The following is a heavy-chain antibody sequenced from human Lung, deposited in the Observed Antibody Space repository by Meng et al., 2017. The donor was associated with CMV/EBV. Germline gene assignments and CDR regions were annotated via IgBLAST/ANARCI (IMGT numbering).Heavy chain of an antibody. CDR2: IIPILGIA. J-gene: IGHJ6*02. CDR1: GGTFSSYA. Sequence: SVXVSXKASGGTFSSYAISWVRQAPGQGLEWMGGIIPILGIANYAQKFQGRVTITADKSTSTAYMELSSLRSEDTAVYYCARGKGGYHPSYGMDVWGQGXTVTFSS. D-gene: IGHD5-12*01. CDR3: ARGKGGYHPSYGMDV. V-gene: IGHV1-69*10.